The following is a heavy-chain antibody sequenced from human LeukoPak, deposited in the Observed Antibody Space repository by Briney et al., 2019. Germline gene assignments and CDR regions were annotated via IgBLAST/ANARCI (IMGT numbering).Heavy chain of an antibody. V-gene: IGHV3-66*01. CDR3: ARERPDRPDAFDI. CDR2: IYSGGST. CDR1: GFTVSSNY. J-gene: IGHJ3*02. Sequence: GGSLRLSCAAPGFTVSSNYMSWVRQAPGKGLEWVSVIYSGGSTYYADSVKGRFTISRDNSKNTLYLQMNSLRAEDTAVYYCARERPDRPDAFDIWGQGTMVTVSS.